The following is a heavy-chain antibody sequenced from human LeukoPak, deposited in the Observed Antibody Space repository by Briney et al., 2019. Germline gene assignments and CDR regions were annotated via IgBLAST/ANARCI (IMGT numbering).Heavy chain of an antibody. D-gene: IGHD3/OR15-3a*01. CDR1: GFTFSGSA. Sequence: GGSLKLSCAASGFTFSGSAIHWVRQASGKGLEWVGRIRSIANNYATGYSASVKGRFTISRDDSKNTAYLQMNSLKTEDTAVYYCARTAIFGLRGGHYSWFDPWGQGTLVTVSS. CDR3: ARTAIFGLRGGHYSWFDP. J-gene: IGHJ5*02. V-gene: IGHV3-73*01. CDR2: IRSIANNYAT.